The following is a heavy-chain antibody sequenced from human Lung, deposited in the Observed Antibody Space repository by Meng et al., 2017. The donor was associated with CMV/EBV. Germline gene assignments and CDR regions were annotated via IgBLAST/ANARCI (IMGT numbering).Heavy chain of an antibody. J-gene: IGHJ4*02. D-gene: IGHD3-10*01. CDR3: ARSDMIRGVVVLDY. CDR2: ISAYNGNT. V-gene: IGHV1-18*01. Sequence: ASVNVSCLXXGYTFIAYAFSWVRQAPGQGHEWMGWISAYNGNTNYAQKVQGRVTMTTDTSTSTAYMELRSLRSDDTAVYYCARSDMIRGVVVLDYWGQGTLVTVSS. CDR1: GYTFIAYA.